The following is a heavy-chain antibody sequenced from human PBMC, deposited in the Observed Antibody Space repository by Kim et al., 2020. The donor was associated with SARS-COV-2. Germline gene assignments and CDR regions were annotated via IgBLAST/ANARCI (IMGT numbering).Heavy chain of an antibody. J-gene: IGHJ4*02. CDR2: ISYDGSNK. D-gene: IGHD3-10*01. V-gene: IGHV3-30*18. CDR1: GFTFSSYG. Sequence: GGSLRLSXAXSGFTFSSYGMHWVRQAPGKGLEWVAVISYDGSNKYYADSVKGRFTISRDNSKNTLYLQMNSLRAEDTAVYYCAKGPRVLLWFGELPFSYFDYWGQGTLVTVSS. CDR3: AKGPRVLLWFGELPFSYFDY.